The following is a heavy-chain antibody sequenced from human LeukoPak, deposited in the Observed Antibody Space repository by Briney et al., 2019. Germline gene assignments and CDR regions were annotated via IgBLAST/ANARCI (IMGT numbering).Heavy chain of an antibody. CDR3: TRYFDWLSPSSDY. J-gene: IGHJ4*02. CDR2: IYYSGST. Sequence: SETLSLTCTVSGGSISSSSYCWGWIRQPPGKGLEWIGSIYYSGSTYYNPSLKSRVTISVDTSKNQFSLKLSSVTAADTAVYYCTRYFDWLSPSSDYWGQGTLVTVSS. D-gene: IGHD3-9*01. CDR1: GGSISSSSYC. V-gene: IGHV4-39*01.